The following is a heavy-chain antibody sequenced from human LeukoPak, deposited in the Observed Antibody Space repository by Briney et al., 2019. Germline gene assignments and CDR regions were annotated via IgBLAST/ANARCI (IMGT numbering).Heavy chain of an antibody. J-gene: IGHJ4*02. CDR3: ARGHYGDYGFDY. Sequence: GGSLRLSCAASGFTFSSYTMNWVRQAPGKGLEWVSSISGTSGYIYYADSVKGRFTISRDNAKNSVYLQMTSLRDEDTAVYYCARGHYGDYGFDYWGQGTLVTVSS. D-gene: IGHD4-17*01. CDR2: ISGTSGYI. CDR1: GFTFSSYT. V-gene: IGHV3-21*01.